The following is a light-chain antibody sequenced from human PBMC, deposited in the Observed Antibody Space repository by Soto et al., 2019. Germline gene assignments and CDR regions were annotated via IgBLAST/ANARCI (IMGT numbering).Light chain of an antibody. J-gene: IGKJ1*01. Sequence: DIQMTQSPSTLSGSVGDRVTITCRASQTISSWLAWYQQKPGKAPKLLIYKASTLKSGAPSRFSGSGSGTEFTLTISSLQPDGFATYYCQHYNSYSEAFGQGTKVDIK. CDR3: QHYNSYSEA. V-gene: IGKV1-5*03. CDR2: KAS. CDR1: QTISSW.